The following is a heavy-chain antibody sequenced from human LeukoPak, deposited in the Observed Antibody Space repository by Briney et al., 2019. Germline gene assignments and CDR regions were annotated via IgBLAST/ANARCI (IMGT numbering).Heavy chain of an antibody. D-gene: IGHD6-19*01. CDR1: GFTFSSYA. CDR3: AKAGVKGGSTAIAVYYFDY. CDR2: ISGSGGST. J-gene: IGHJ4*02. V-gene: IGHV3-23*01. Sequence: GRSLRLSCAASGFTFSSYAMSWVRQAPGKGLEWVSAISGSGGSTYYADSVKGRFTISRDNSKNTLYLQMNSLRAEDTAVYYCAKAGVKGGSTAIAVYYFDYWGQGTLVTVSS.